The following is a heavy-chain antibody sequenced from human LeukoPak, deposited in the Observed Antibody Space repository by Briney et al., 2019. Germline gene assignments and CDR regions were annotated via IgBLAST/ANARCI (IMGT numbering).Heavy chain of an antibody. CDR3: ARMFSSSPIDY. CDR1: GGSISADY. J-gene: IGHJ4*02. V-gene: IGHV4-4*07. Sequence: SETLSLTCTVSGGSISADYWIWIRQPAGKGLEYIGRYYPNGSTNYNPSLKSRVTMSVDTSKNQFSLELRSVTAADTAVYYCARMFSSSPIDYWGQGALVTVSS. CDR2: YYPNGST. D-gene: IGHD6-13*01.